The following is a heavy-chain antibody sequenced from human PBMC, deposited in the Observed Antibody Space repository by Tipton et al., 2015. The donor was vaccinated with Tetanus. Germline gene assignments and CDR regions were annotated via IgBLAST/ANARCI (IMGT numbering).Heavy chain of an antibody. J-gene: IGHJ6*02. V-gene: IGHV6-1*01. CDR1: GDSVSSNSAA. CDR2: TYYRSKWYN. CDR3: ARDTTVTKEDYYYYGMDV. Sequence: TLSLTCAISGDSVSSNSAAWNWIRQSPSRGLEWLGRTYYRSKWYNDYAVSVKSRITINPDTSKNQFSLQLNSVTPEDTAVYYCARDTTVTKEDYYYYGMDVWGQGTTVTVSS. D-gene: IGHD4-11*01.